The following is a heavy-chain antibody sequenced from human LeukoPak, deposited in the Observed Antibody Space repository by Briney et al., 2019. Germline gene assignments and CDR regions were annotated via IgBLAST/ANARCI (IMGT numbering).Heavy chain of an antibody. CDR2: ISGSGGST. CDR1: GFTFSSYA. CDR3: ARDRGYYVFDY. J-gene: IGHJ4*02. Sequence: RPGGSLRLSCAASGFTFSSYAMSWVRQAPGKGLEWVSAISGSGGSTYYADSVKGRFTISRDNAQNSLYLQMNSLRAEDTAVYYCARDRGYYVFDYWGQGTLVTVSS. V-gene: IGHV3-23*01. D-gene: IGHD3-22*01.